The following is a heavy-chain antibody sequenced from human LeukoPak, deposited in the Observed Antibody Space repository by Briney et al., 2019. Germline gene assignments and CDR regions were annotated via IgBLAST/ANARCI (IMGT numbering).Heavy chain of an antibody. CDR3: AKHLYSGYILFDY. J-gene: IGHJ4*02. D-gene: IGHD5-12*01. V-gene: IGHV1-46*01. CDR1: GYTFGTHW. Sequence: ASVKVSCTASGYTFGTHWMHWVRQAPGQGLEWMGIINPSGDFRSYAQKFQGRIIVTRDMSTRTLYMELSDLRPEDTAVYYCAKHLYSGYILFDYWGQGTLVTVSS. CDR2: INPSGDFR.